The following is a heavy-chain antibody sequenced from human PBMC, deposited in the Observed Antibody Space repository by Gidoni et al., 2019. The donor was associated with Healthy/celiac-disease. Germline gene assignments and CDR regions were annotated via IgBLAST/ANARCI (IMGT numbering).Heavy chain of an antibody. CDR1: GFTFSSYA. D-gene: IGHD6-6*01. V-gene: IGHV3-23*01. J-gene: IGHJ6*02. CDR2: ISGSGGST. CDR3: ANLGTIAARLYYGMDV. Sequence: EVQLLESGGGLVQPGGSLRLSCAASGFTFSSYAMSWVRQAPGKGLEWVSAISGSGGSTYYADSVKGRFTISRDKSKNTLYLQMNSLRAEDTAVYYCANLGTIAARLYYGMDVWGQGTTVTVSS.